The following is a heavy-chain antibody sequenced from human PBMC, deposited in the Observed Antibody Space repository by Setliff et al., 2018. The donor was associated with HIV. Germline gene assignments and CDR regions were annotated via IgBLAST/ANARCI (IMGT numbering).Heavy chain of an antibody. J-gene: IGHJ5*02. D-gene: IGHD2-15*01. Sequence: PSETLSLTCTVSGGSVSNYYWTWIRQSAGKGLEWIGHINTSGSTKYNPSLKSRLTMSVDSSGNQFSLNLSSVIAADTAIYFCARFTVVVFGAGEPSWFDPWGQGILVTVSS. CDR3: ARFTVVVFGAGEPSWFDP. V-gene: IGHV4-4*07. CDR1: GGSVSNYY. CDR2: INTSGST.